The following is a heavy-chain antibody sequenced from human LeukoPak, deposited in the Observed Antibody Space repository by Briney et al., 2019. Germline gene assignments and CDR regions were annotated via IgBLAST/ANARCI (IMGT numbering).Heavy chain of an antibody. CDR3: ARDFCSGGSCSGDY. D-gene: IGHD2-15*01. CDR2: ISSSSSYI. V-gene: IGHV3-21*01. CDR1: GFTFSSYS. Sequence: PGGSLRLPCAASGFTFSSYSMNWVRQAPGKGLEWVSSISSSSSYIYYADSVKGRFTISRDNARNSLYLQMNSLRAEDTAVYYCARDFCSGGSCSGDYWGQGTLVTVSS. J-gene: IGHJ4*02.